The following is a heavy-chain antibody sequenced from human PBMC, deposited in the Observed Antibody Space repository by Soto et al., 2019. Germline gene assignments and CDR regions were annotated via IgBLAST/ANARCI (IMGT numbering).Heavy chain of an antibody. J-gene: IGHJ3*02. V-gene: IGHV1-2*04. CDR1: GYTFTGYY. Sequence: QVQLVQSGAEVKKPGASVKVSCKASGYTFTGYYMHWVRQAPGQGLEWMGWINPNSGGTNYAQKLQGWVTMTRDTSISTAYMELSRLRSDDTAVYYCARDGGDYSANACDIWGQGTMVTVSS. CDR2: INPNSGGT. CDR3: ARDGGDYSANACDI. D-gene: IGHD4-17*01.